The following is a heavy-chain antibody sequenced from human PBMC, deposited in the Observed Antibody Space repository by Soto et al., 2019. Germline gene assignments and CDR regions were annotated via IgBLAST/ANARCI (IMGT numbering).Heavy chain of an antibody. CDR3: AKGGSNIVLMVYATYFDY. J-gene: IGHJ4*02. Sequence: GGSLRLSCAASGFTFSSYAMSWVRQAPGKGLEWVSAISGSGGSTYYADSVKGRFTISRDNSKNTLYLQMNSLRAGDTAVYYCAKGGSNIVLMVYATYFDYWGQGTLVTVSS. CDR1: GFTFSSYA. V-gene: IGHV3-23*01. CDR2: ISGSGGST. D-gene: IGHD2-8*01.